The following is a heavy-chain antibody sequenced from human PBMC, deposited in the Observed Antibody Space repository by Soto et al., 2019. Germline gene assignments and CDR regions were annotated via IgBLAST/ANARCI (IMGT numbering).Heavy chain of an antibody. Sequence: QVQLQESGPGLVKPSQTLSLTYTVSGDSISSGGYYWSWIRQHPGKGLEWIGYISYSGSTYYNPSLKSRVTISVDTSKNQFSLRLSSVTAADTAVYYCARQITMIVENYFDYWGQGTLVTVSS. CDR2: ISYSGST. V-gene: IGHV4-31*03. J-gene: IGHJ4*02. CDR1: GDSISSGGYY. CDR3: ARQITMIVENYFDY. D-gene: IGHD3-22*01.